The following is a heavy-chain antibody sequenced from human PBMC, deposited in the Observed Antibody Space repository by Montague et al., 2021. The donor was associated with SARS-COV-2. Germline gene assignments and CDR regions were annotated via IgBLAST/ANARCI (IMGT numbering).Heavy chain of an antibody. J-gene: IGHJ4*02. Sequence: SETLSLTCTVSGGSISSFYWSWFRQPPGKGLEWIGYISDSGSTNYNPSLTSRVTMSVDTSKSQFSLKVNSVTAADTAVCYCARHYSATLPAVYWGQGTLVTVSS. V-gene: IGHV4-59*08. CDR2: ISDSGST. D-gene: IGHD2-15*01. CDR1: GGSISSFY. CDR3: ARHYSATLPAVY.